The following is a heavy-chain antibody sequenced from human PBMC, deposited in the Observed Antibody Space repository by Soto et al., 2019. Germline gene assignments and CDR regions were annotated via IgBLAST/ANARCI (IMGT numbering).Heavy chain of an antibody. V-gene: IGHV1-69*02. D-gene: IGHD6-13*01. J-gene: IGHJ6*02. CDR1: GGTFRSYS. Sequence: QVQLVQSGAEVKKPGSSVKVSCEASGGTFRSYSITWVRQAPGQGLEWMGRLIPILDISNHAQNFPGRVTITADKSTTTAYLELSSLRSEATAVYYCARGSVTAAGARYYYFGMDTWGQGTTVTVSS. CDR3: ARGSVTAAGARYYYFGMDT. CDR2: LIPILDIS.